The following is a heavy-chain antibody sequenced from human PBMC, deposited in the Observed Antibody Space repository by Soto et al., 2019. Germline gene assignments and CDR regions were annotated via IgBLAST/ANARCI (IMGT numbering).Heavy chain of an antibody. CDR2: SNAVNGNT. Sequence: QVQLLQSGAEVKKPGASVKVSCKASGYTFTNYAMHWVRQSPGQRLEWMGWSNAVNGNTKYSQKFQGRVTITRDTSASTAYMELSSLRAEDTAVYYCARGDYYDIHDYWGQGTLVTVSS. J-gene: IGHJ4*02. V-gene: IGHV1-3*01. CDR1: GYTFTNYA. CDR3: ARGDYYDIHDY. D-gene: IGHD3-22*01.